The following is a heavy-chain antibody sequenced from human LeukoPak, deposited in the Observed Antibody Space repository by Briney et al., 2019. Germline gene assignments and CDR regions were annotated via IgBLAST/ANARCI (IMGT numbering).Heavy chain of an antibody. CDR2: IKQDRCEK. V-gene: IGHV3-7*01. J-gene: IGHJ6*03. Sequence: GGSLTLSCAPSGFNLSSYWMSWVRQAPGKGLEWVANIKQDRCEKYYVDSVKGRFTISRDNAKNSLYLQMNSLRAEDTAVYYCARDNNIVVVVAAYYMDVWGKGTTVTVSS. D-gene: IGHD2-15*01. CDR1: GFNLSSYW. CDR3: ARDNNIVVVVAAYYMDV.